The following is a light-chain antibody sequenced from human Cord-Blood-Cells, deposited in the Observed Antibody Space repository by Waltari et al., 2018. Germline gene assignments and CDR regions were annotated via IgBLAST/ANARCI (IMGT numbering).Light chain of an antibody. Sequence: QSAPTQPASVSGYPGQSITITCTGTRSYAAGIIYVSWYQQHPGKDPKLMIYEVSNRPSGVSNRFSGSKSDNTASLTITGLQAEDEADYYCSSYTSSSTYVFGTGTKVTVL. CDR1: RSYAAGIIY. J-gene: IGLJ1*01. CDR2: EVS. CDR3: SSYTSSSTYV. V-gene: IGLV2-14*01.